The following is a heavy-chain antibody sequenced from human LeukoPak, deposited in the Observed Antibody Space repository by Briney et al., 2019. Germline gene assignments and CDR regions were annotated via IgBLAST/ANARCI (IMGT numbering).Heavy chain of an antibody. Sequence: ASVKVSCKASGYTFSSYGISWVRQAPGQGLEWMGWISAFNGNTNYAQKLQGRVTMTTDTSTSTAYMELRSLRSDDTAVYYCARHLSGYSDGYNGYWGQGTLVTVSS. CDR1: GYTFSSYG. CDR3: ARHLSGYSDGYNGY. J-gene: IGHJ4*02. CDR2: ISAFNGNT. D-gene: IGHD5-18*01. V-gene: IGHV1-18*04.